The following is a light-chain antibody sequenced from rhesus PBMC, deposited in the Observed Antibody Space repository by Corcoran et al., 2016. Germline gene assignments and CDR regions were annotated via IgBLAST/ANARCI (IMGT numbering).Light chain of an antibody. CDR3: YQHSSGYS. CDR1: QSVSSY. J-gene: IGKJ2*01. V-gene: IGKV3-10*01. Sequence: QVILTQSPATLSLSPGERATLSCRASQSVSSYLAWYQQKPGQAPRLLIYGASSRATGIPERVSGSGYGTDFTLTISSLEPEDVGVYHCYQHSSGYSFGQGTKVEIK. CDR2: GAS.